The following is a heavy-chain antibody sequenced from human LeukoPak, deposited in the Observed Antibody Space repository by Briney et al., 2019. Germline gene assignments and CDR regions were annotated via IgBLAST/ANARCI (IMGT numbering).Heavy chain of an antibody. CDR3: AKVSGTGSAYYDFWSGYSTNWFDP. Sequence: GSSVKVSCKASGGTFSSYAISWVRQAPGQGLEWMGGIIPIFGTANYAQKFQGRVTITTDESTSTAYMELSSLRSEDTAVYYCAKVSGTGSAYYDFWSGYSTNWFDPWGQGTLATVSS. CDR2: IIPIFGTA. D-gene: IGHD3-3*01. J-gene: IGHJ5*02. V-gene: IGHV1-69*05. CDR1: GGTFSSYA.